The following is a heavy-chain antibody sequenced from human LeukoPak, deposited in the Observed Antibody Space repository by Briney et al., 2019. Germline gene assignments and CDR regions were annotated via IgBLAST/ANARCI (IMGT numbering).Heavy chain of an antibody. J-gene: IGHJ4*02. CDR1: GFTFSSYN. CDR3: ARDQSDYYGSGSYSEGSY. Sequence: PGGSLRLSCAASGFTFSSYNMNWVRQAPGKGLEWVSYISSSSGTIYYADSVKGRFTISRDNAKNSLYLQMNGLRDEDTAVYYCARDQSDYYGSGSYSEGSYWGQGTLVTVSS. V-gene: IGHV3-48*02. D-gene: IGHD3-10*01. CDR2: ISSSSGTI.